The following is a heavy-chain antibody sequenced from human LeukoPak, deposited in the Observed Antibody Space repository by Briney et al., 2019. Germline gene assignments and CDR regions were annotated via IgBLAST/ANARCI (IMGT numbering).Heavy chain of an antibody. V-gene: IGHV4-39*01. D-gene: IGHD3-22*01. CDR3: VRLFKWLQYFDY. CDR1: GGSISSSSYY. Sequence: SETLSLTCTVSGGSISSSSYYWGWIRQPPGKGLEWIGSIYYSGSTYYNPSLKSRVTISVDTSKNQFSLKLSSVTAADTAVYYCVRLFKWLQYFDYWGQGTLVTVSS. CDR2: IYYSGST. J-gene: IGHJ4*02.